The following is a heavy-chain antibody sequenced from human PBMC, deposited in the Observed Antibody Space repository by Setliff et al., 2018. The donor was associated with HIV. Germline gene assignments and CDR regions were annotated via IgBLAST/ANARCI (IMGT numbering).Heavy chain of an antibody. D-gene: IGHD2-8*01. CDR3: VRLTADRTNYYYYMDV. V-gene: IGHV1-69*05. CDR1: GGTFTRNC. CDR2: ILPFFDTA. J-gene: IGHJ6*03. Sequence: VASVKVSCKVSGGTFTRNCISWVRQAPGQGLEWMGGILPFFDTANFARKFRGRVTMTTDISTNTAYMEVRSLSFDDTAVYYCVRLTADRTNYYYYMDVWGKGTTVTVSS.